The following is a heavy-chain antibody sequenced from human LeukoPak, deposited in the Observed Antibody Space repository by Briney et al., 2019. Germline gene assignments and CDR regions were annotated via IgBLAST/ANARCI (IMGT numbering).Heavy chain of an antibody. D-gene: IGHD3-10*01. Sequence: GGSLRLSCAASGFTLSSYSMNWVRQASGKGLEWVSSISSSSSYIYYADSVKGRFTISRDNAKNSLYLQMNSLRAEDTAVYYCARDGPMVRGVITDYYYYGMDVWGQGTTVTVSS. CDR1: GFTLSSYS. V-gene: IGHV3-21*01. CDR2: ISSSSSYI. J-gene: IGHJ6*02. CDR3: ARDGPMVRGVITDYYYYGMDV.